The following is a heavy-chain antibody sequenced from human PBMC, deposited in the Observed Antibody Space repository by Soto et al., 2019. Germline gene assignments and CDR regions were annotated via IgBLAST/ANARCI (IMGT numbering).Heavy chain of an antibody. J-gene: IGHJ4*02. CDR1: GGAFSSYA. V-gene: IGHV1-69*06. CDR3: ARSRRDGYNRDFDY. Sequence: SVEVSCRASGGAFSSYAISWVRQAPGQGLEWMGGIIPIFGTANYAQKFQGRVTITADKSTSTAYMELSSLRSEDTAVYYCARSRRDGYNRDFDYWGQGTLVTVSS. CDR2: IIPIFGTA. D-gene: IGHD5-12*01.